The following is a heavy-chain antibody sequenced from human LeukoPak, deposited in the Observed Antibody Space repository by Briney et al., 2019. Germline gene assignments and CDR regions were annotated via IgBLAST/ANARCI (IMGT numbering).Heavy chain of an antibody. D-gene: IGHD2-2*01. CDR1: GGTFSSYA. J-gene: IGHJ4*02. V-gene: IGHV1-69*06. CDR3: ARDRGSQIISSTSWSLGY. Sequence: SVTVSCKASGGTFSSYAISWVRQAPGQGLEWMGGIIPIFGTANYAQKFQGRVTITADKSTSTAYMELSSLRSEDTAVYYCARDRGSQIISSTSWSLGYWGQGTLVTVSS. CDR2: IIPIFGTA.